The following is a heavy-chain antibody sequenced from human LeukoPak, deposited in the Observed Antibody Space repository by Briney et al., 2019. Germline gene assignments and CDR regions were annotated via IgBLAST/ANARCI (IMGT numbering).Heavy chain of an antibody. CDR1: GGSISSGDYY. CDR2: IYYSGST. V-gene: IGHV4-30-4*01. Sequence: PSQTLSLTCTVSGGSISSGDYYWSWIRQPPGKGLEWFGYIYYSGSTYYNPSLKSRVTISVDTSKNQFSLKLSSVTAADTAVYYWARGNIVVVPAAGWFYPWGQGTLVTVSS. CDR3: ARGNIVVVPAAGWFYP. J-gene: IGHJ5*02. D-gene: IGHD2-2*01.